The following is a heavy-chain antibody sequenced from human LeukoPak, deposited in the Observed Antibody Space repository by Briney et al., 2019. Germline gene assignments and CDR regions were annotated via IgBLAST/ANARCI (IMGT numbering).Heavy chain of an antibody. CDR3: ARAGGELRATIDY. V-gene: IGHV6-1*01. J-gene: IGHJ4*02. CDR1: GESVSSNTAS. D-gene: IGHD1-7*01. Sequence: SQTLSLTCAISGESVSSNTASWTWIRQSPSRGLEWLGRTYYRSKWYNDYAVSVKSRITINPDTSKNQFSLQLNSVTPEDTAVYYCARAGGELRATIDYWGQGTLVTVSS. CDR2: TYYRSKWYN.